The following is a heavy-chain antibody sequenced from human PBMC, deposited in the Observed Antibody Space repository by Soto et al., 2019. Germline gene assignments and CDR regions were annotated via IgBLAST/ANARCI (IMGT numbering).Heavy chain of an antibody. Sequence: VQLLESGPGLVEPSQTLSLTCNVSGVSITSRHCFWNWIRRHPEKGLEWLGYISSTGKNSFNPSLKGRLSMSLDTSTNHFSLRLTSVAVADTAVYYCARDRGYSAYVDHWGQGILVTVS. CDR1: GVSITSRHCF. D-gene: IGHD5-12*01. CDR3: ARDRGYSAYVDH. V-gene: IGHV4-30-4*08. J-gene: IGHJ5*02. CDR2: ISSTGKN.